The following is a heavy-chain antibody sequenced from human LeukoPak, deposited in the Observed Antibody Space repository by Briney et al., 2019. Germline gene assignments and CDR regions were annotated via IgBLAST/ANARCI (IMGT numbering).Heavy chain of an antibody. CDR2: ISYDGSNK. CDR1: GFTFSSYG. J-gene: IGHJ4*02. V-gene: IGHV3-30*18. Sequence: GGSLRLSCAASGFTFSSYGMHWVRQAPGKGLEWVAVISYDGSNKYCADSVKGRFTISRDNSKNTLYLQMNSLRAEDTAVYYCAKGRLTTVVTPPHYWGQGTLVTVSS. D-gene: IGHD4-23*01. CDR3: AKGRLTTVVTPPHY.